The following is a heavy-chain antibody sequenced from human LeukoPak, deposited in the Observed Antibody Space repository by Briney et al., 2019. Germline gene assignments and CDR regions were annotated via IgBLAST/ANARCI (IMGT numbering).Heavy chain of an antibody. V-gene: IGHV3-23*01. CDR1: GFTFSSYA. CDR2: ISGSGGST. CDR3: AKRRYCSSTSCYEFDY. Sequence: GGSLRLSCAASGFTFSSYAMSWVRQAPGKGLEWVSAISGSGGSTYYADSVKGRFTIFRDNSKNTLYLQMNSLRAEDTAVYYCAKRRYCSSTSCYEFDYWGQGTLVTVSS. D-gene: IGHD2-2*01. J-gene: IGHJ4*02.